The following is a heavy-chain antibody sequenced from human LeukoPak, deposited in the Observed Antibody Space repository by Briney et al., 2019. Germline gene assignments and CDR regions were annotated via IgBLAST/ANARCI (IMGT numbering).Heavy chain of an antibody. CDR2: IYSGGST. CDR1: AFTFTDYY. CDR3: ARVGDGYSAFDY. D-gene: IGHD5-24*01. J-gene: IGHJ4*02. Sequence: PGGSLRLSCAASAFTFTDYYMSWVRQAPGKGLEWVSVIYSGGSTYYADSVKGRFTISRDNSKNTLYLQMNSLRAEDTAVYYCARVGDGYSAFDYWGQGTLVTVSS. V-gene: IGHV3-53*01.